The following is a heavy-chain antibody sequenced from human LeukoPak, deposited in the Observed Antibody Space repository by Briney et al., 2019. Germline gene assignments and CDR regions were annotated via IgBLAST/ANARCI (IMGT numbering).Heavy chain of an antibody. V-gene: IGHV3-53*01. D-gene: IGHD1-14*01. CDR2: LYIDGNT. Sequence: GRSLRLSCTASGFTVITNDMTWVRQAPGKGLEGVSVLYIDGNTKYADSVQGRFTISRDNSKNTLYLEMNSLSPDDTAVYYCARGVEPLAANTLAYWGQGTLVTVSS. CDR3: ARGVEPLAANTLAY. CDR1: GFTVITND. J-gene: IGHJ4*02.